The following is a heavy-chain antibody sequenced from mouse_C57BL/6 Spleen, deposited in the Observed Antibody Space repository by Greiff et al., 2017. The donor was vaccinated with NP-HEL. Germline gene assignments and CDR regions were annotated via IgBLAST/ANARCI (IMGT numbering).Heavy chain of an antibody. Sequence: VQLQQSVAELVRPGASVKLSCTASGFNFKNTYMHWVKQRPEQGLEWIGRIDPANGNTKYAPKFQGKATITADTSSNTAYLQLSSLTSEDTAIYYCARGWDENYAMDYWGQGTSVTVSS. D-gene: IGHD4-1*01. J-gene: IGHJ4*01. CDR3: ARGWDENYAMDY. V-gene: IGHV14-3*01. CDR2: IDPANGNT. CDR1: GFNFKNTY.